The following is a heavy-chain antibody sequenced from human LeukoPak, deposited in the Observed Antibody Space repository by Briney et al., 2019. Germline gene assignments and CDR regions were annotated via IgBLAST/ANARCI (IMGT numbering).Heavy chain of an antibody. D-gene: IGHD3-22*01. CDR1: GYTFTTYY. J-gene: IGHJ6*02. CDR3: ATMGYYDSSGYSPTRYYYGMDV. V-gene: IGHV1-46*03. Sequence: ASVKVSCKASGYTFTTYYMHWVRQAPGQGLEWVGIINPSGGTTNYAQKFQGRVTMTRNTSISTAYMELSSLRSEDTAVYYCATMGYYDSSGYSPTRYYYGMDVWGQGTTVTVSS. CDR2: INPSGGTT.